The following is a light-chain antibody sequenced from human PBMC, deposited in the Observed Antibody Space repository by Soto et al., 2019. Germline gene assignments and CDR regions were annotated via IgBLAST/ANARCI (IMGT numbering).Light chain of an antibody. J-gene: IGKJ1*01. CDR1: QSINTW. CDR2: DGS. CDR3: QQYQSYSRT. Sequence: DIQMTQSPSTLSASIGDRIIITCRASQSINTWLAWYQQKPGEAPKLLIYDGSNLARGVPSRFSGSGSETEFTLTSSRLQPDDFATFYCQQYQSYSRTFGQGTKVEV. V-gene: IGKV1-5*03.